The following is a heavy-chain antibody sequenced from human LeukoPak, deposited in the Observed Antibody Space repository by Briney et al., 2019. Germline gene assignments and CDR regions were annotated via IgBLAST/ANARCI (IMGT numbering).Heavy chain of an antibody. D-gene: IGHD6-13*01. CDR3: ARDATGIAAAGLSLFRRYYYYGMDV. CDR2: ISAYNGNT. V-gene: IGHV1-18*04. CDR1: GYTFTSYG. Sequence: ASVKVSCKASGYTFTSYGISWVRQAPGQGLEWMGWISAYNGNTNYAQKLQGRVTTTTDTSTSTAYMELRSLRSDDTAVYYCARDATGIAAAGLSLFRRYYYYGMDVWGKGTTVTVSS. J-gene: IGHJ6*04.